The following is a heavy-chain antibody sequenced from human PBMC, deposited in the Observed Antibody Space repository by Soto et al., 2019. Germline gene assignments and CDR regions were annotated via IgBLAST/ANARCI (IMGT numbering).Heavy chain of an antibody. CDR3: ARGQEVRYFDWALSPGMDV. Sequence: QVQLQQWGAGLLKPSEALSLTCGVSGESFNNYYWGWIRQPPGKALEWIGEVNWSGSTNYSPFFKSRVSISIDTSKKRFSLILTSVTAADTAVYYCARGQEVRYFDWALSPGMDVWGQGTKVTVSS. D-gene: IGHD3-9*01. CDR2: VNWSGST. CDR1: GESFNNYY. V-gene: IGHV4-34*01. J-gene: IGHJ6*02.